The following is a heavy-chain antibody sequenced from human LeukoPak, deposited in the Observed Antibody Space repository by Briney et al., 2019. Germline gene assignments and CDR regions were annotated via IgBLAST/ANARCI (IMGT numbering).Heavy chain of an antibody. Sequence: PGGSLRLSCAASGFTFSGSAMHWVRQASGKGLEWVGRIRSKANSYATAYAASVKGRFTISRDDSKNTAYLQMNSLKTEDTAVYYRTGLGDCSSTSCYVTPGYWGQGTLVTVSS. V-gene: IGHV3-73*01. J-gene: IGHJ4*02. D-gene: IGHD2-2*01. CDR3: TGLGDCSSTSCYVTPGY. CDR2: IRSKANSYAT. CDR1: GFTFSGSA.